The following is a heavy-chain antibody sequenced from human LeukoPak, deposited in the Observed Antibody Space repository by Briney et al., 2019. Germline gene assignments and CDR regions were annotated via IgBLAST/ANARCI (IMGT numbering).Heavy chain of an antibody. CDR3: TRWSYTSGSTAY. CDR2: INTDGSST. CDR1: GFTFSIYY. J-gene: IGHJ4*02. D-gene: IGHD6-19*01. Sequence: GGSLRLSCAASGFTFSIYYMHWVRQAPGKGLVWVSRINTDGSSTDYPDSVKGRFTISRDNAKNTMHLQMNSLTAEDTAVYYCTRWSYTSGSTAYWGQGTLVTVSS. V-gene: IGHV3-74*01.